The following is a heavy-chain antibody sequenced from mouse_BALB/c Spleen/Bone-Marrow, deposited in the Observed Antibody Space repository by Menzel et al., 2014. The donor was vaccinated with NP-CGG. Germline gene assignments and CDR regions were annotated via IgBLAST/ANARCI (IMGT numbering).Heavy chain of an antibody. J-gene: IGHJ1*01. CDR2: IRNKANGYTT. V-gene: IGHV7-3*02. Sequence: EVKLMESGGGLVQPGGSLRLSCATSGFTFTDYYMSWVRQPPGKALEWLGFIRNKANGYTTEYSASVKGRFTISRDNSQSILYLQMKNLRAEDSATYCCARYIPDGYYWSLDEWGAGATVT. CDR3: ARYIPDGYYWSLDE. CDR1: GFTFTDYY. D-gene: IGHD2-3*01.